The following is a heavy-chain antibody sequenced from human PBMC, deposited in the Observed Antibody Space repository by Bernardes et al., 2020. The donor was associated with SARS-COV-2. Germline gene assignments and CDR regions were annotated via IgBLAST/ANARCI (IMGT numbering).Heavy chain of an antibody. J-gene: IGHJ6*02. CDR2: IKQDGSEK. D-gene: IGHD4-17*01. CDR1: GFTFSSYW. CDR3: ARDMWLRPTVTTEEYYYYYGMDV. Sequence: GGSLRLSCAASGFTFSSYWMSWVRQAPGKGLEWVANIKQDGSEKYYVDSVKGRFTISRDNAKNSLYLQMNSLRAEDTAVYYCARDMWLRPTVTTEEYYYYYGMDVWGQGTTVTVSS. V-gene: IGHV3-7*01.